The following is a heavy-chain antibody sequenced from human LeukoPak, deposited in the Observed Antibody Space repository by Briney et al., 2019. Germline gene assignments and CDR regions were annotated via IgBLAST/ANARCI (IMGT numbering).Heavy chain of an antibody. CDR2: ISAYNGNT. CDR1: GYTFTSYG. CDR3: ARDREFIVATSDAFDI. J-gene: IGHJ3*02. V-gene: IGHV1-18*01. Sequence: GASVKVSCKASGYTFTSYGISWVRQAPGQGLEWMGWISAYNGNTNYAQKLQGRVTMTTDTSTSTAYMELRSLRSDDTAVYYCARDREFIVATSDAFDIWGQGTMVTVSS. D-gene: IGHD5-12*01.